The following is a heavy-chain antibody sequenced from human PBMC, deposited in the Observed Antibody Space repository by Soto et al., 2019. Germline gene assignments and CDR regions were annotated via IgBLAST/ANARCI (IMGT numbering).Heavy chain of an antibody. CDR2: INAGNGNT. V-gene: IGHV1-3*05. D-gene: IGHD6-19*01. J-gene: IGHJ4*02. CDR1: GYTFTGYA. CDR3: ARAVAVAADFDY. Sequence: QVQLVQSGAEEKKPGASVKVSCKASGYTFTGYAMHWVRQAPGQRLEWMGWINAGNGNTKYSQKFQGXVXIXRDXSASTAYMELSSLRSEDTAVYYCARAVAVAADFDYWGQGTLVTVSS.